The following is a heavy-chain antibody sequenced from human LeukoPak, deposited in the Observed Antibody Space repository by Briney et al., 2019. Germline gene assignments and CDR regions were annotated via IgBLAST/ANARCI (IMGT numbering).Heavy chain of an antibody. Sequence: GASVKVSCKGSGYTLSNYAFSWVRQAPGQRLEWMGWINAGNGNTKYSQKFQGRVTITRDTSASTAYMELSSLRSEDTAVYYCARDGIVATISWFDPWGQGTLVTVSS. V-gene: IGHV1-3*01. D-gene: IGHD5-12*01. CDR3: ARDGIVATISWFDP. J-gene: IGHJ5*02. CDR1: GYTLSNYA. CDR2: INAGNGNT.